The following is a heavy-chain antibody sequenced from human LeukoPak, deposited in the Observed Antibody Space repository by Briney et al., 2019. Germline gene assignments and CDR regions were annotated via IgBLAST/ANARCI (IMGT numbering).Heavy chain of an antibody. CDR1: GGTLSSYA. D-gene: IGHD6-19*01. Sequence: ASVKVSCKASGGTLSSYAISWVRQAPGQGLEWMGGIIPIFGTANYAQKFQGGVTITTDESTSTAYMELSSLRSEDTAVYYCARGYSSGWYMDFDYWGQGTLVTVSS. J-gene: IGHJ4*02. V-gene: IGHV1-69*05. CDR3: ARGYSSGWYMDFDY. CDR2: IIPIFGTA.